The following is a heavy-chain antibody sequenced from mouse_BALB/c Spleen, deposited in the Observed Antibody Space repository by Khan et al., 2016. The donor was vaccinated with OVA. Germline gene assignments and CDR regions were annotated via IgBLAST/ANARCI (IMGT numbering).Heavy chain of an antibody. CDR3: ARDYGSLYWFFDV. Sequence: EVQLQESGPGLVKPSQTVSLTGTVTGISITSGNYRWSWIRQFPGNKLEWIGNIYYSGTVTYNPSLTSRTTITRDTSKNQFFLEMNSLTAEDTATYYCARDYGSLYWFFDVWGAGTTVTVSS. D-gene: IGHD1-1*01. J-gene: IGHJ1*01. CDR2: IYYSGTV. CDR1: GISITSGNYR. V-gene: IGHV3-5*02.